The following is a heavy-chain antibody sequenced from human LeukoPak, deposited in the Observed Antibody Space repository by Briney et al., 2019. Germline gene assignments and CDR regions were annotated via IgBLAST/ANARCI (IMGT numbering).Heavy chain of an antibody. Sequence: GGSLRLSCAASGFTFSSHAMSWVRQAPGKGLEWVSVISGSGGSTYYADSVKGRFTISRDNSKNTLYLQMNSLRAEDTAVYYCANSPSYYYDSSGSDYWGQGTLVTVSS. D-gene: IGHD3-22*01. CDR3: ANSPSYYYDSSGSDY. CDR1: GFTFSSHA. CDR2: ISGSGGST. V-gene: IGHV3-23*01. J-gene: IGHJ4*02.